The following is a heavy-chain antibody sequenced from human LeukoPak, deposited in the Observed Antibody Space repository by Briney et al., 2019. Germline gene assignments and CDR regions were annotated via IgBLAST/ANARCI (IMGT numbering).Heavy chain of an antibody. J-gene: IGHJ4*02. D-gene: IGHD6-13*01. V-gene: IGHV3-30*03. Sequence: GGSLRLSCAASGFTFSSYGMHWVRQAPGKGLEWVAVISYDGSNKYYADSVKGRFTISRDNSKNTLYLQMNSLRAEDTAVYYCARVKGSSWHYFDYWGQGTLVTVSS. CDR2: ISYDGSNK. CDR1: GFTFSSYG. CDR3: ARVKGSSWHYFDY.